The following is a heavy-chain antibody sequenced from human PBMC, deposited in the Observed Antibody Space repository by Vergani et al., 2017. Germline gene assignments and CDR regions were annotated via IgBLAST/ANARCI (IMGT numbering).Heavy chain of an antibody. CDR1: GGSINSHNYY. CDR3: ARGSCRGGSCYKPRFDY. V-gene: IGHV4-61*02. Sequence: QVQLQESGPGLVKPSQTLSLTCTVSGGSINSHNYYWSWIRQPAGKGLEWIGRIHTSGSTNYNPSHKSRVTMSEDTSKNQFSLNLTSVTAADTAVDFCARGSCRGGSCYKPRFDYWGQGILVTVSS. J-gene: IGHJ4*02. CDR2: IHTSGST. D-gene: IGHD2-15*01.